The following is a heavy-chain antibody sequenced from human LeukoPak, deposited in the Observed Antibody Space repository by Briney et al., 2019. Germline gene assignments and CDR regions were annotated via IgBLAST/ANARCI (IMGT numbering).Heavy chain of an antibody. D-gene: IGHD3-22*01. CDR3: AREKGYYDSSGYSFIDY. Sequence: SETLSLTCTVSGGSISSGDYYWSWIRQPPGKGLEWIGYIYYSGSTYYNPSLKSRVTISVDTSKNQFSLKLSSVTAADTAVYYCAREKGYYDSSGYSFIDYWGQGTLVTVSS. CDR1: GGSISSGDYY. CDR2: IYYSGST. J-gene: IGHJ4*02. V-gene: IGHV4-30-4*01.